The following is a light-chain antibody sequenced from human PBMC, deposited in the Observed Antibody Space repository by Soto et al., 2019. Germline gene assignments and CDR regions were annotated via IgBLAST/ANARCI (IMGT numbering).Light chain of an antibody. J-gene: IGKJ1*01. CDR1: RSISDW. V-gene: IGKV1-5*01. CDR3: LQYSSHSWT. Sequence: DMQMTHSPSTLSASVGDIFTISFRASRSISDWLAWYQQKPGKAPELLIFDASSLKSGVPSRFSGSGSGTEFTLTISRLQPDDVATYYCLQYSSHSWTFGQGTKVDIK. CDR2: DAS.